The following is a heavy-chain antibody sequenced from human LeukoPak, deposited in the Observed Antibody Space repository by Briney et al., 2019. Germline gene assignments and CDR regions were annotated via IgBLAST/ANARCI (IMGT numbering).Heavy chain of an antibody. CDR1: GGSISSGSYY. D-gene: IGHD2-15*01. Sequence: SQTLSLTCTVSGGSISSGSYYWSWIRQPAGKGLEWIGRIYTSGSTNYNPSLKSRVTISVDTSKNQFSLKLSSVTAADTAVYYCARAMGVVVLDYYYYYYGMDVWGQGTTVAVSS. V-gene: IGHV4-61*02. CDR3: ARAMGVVVLDYYYYYYGMDV. CDR2: IYTSGST. J-gene: IGHJ6*02.